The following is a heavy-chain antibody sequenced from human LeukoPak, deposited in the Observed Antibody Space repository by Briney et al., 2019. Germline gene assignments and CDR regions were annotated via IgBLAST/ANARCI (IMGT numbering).Heavy chain of an antibody. V-gene: IGHV1-69*13. CDR1: GGAFSSYA. Sequence: SVKVSCKASGGAFSSYAISWVRQAPGQGLEWMGGIIPIFGTANYAQKFQGRVTITADESTSTAYMELSSLRSEDTAVYYCASQSGAVAFFGYWGQGALVTVSS. CDR3: ASQSGAVAFFGY. J-gene: IGHJ4*02. D-gene: IGHD6-19*01. CDR2: IIPIFGTA.